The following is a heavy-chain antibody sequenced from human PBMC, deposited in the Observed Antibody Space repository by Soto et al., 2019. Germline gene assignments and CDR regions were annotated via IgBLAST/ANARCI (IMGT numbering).Heavy chain of an antibody. J-gene: IGHJ4*02. D-gene: IGHD3-22*01. CDR1: GFTFSSYA. CDR2: ISGSGGST. V-gene: IGHV3-23*01. CDR3: AKDRDYYDSSGYYRPDYFDY. Sequence: GGSLRLSCAASGFTFSSYAMSWVRQAPGKGLEWVSAISGSGGSTYYADSVKGRFTISRDNSKNTLYLQMNSLRAEDTAVYYCAKDRDYYDSSGYYRPDYFDYWGQGTLVTVSS.